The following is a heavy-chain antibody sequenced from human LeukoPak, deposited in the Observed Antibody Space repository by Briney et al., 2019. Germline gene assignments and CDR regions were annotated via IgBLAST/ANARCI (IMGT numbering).Heavy chain of an antibody. D-gene: IGHD2-15*01. V-gene: IGHV3-30*02. Sequence: GSLRLSCAASGFTSSSYGMHWVRQAPGKGLEWVAFIRYDGSNKYYADSVKGRFTISRDNSKNTLYLQMNSLRAEDTAVYYCAKEGYCSGGSCYTGPIYYYYYMDVWGKGTTVTVSS. CDR2: IRYDGSNK. J-gene: IGHJ6*03. CDR1: GFTSSSYG. CDR3: AKEGYCSGGSCYTGPIYYYYYMDV.